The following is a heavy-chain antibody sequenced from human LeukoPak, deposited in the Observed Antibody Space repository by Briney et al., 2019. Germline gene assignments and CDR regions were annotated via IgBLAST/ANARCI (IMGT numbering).Heavy chain of an antibody. CDR1: GFTFSTYS. CDR3: AELGITMIGGV. V-gene: IGHV3-21*01. Sequence: GGSLRLSCAASGFTFSTYSMTWVRQAPGKGLEWVSSITSSSSYIYYADSVKGRFTISRDNAKSSLYLQMNSLRAEDTAVYYCAELGITMIGGVWGKGTTVTISS. D-gene: IGHD3-10*02. J-gene: IGHJ6*04. CDR2: ITSSSSYI.